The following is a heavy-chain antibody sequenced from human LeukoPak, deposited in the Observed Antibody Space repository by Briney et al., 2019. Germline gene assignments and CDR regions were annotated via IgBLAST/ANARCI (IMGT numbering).Heavy chain of an antibody. Sequence: SQTLSLTCTVSGGSISSGSYYWSWIRQPAGKGLEWIGRIYTSGSTNYNPSLKSRVTMSVYTSKNQFSLKLSSVTAADTAVYYCARLWSYYYYYMDVWGKGTTVTVSS. CDR1: GGSISSGSYY. V-gene: IGHV4-61*02. CDR2: IYTSGST. J-gene: IGHJ6*03. D-gene: IGHD3-10*01. CDR3: ARLWSYYYYYMDV.